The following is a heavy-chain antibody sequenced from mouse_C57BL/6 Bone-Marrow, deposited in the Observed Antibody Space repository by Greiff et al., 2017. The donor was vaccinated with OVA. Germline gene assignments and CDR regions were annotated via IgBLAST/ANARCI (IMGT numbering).Heavy chain of an antibody. V-gene: IGHV1-81*01. CDR1: GYTFTSYG. CDR3: VTPYYFDY. CDR2: IYPRSGNT. J-gene: IGHJ2*01. Sequence: QVHVKQSGAELARPGASVKLSCKASGYTFTSYGISWVKQRTGQGLEWIGEIYPRSGNTYYNEKFKGKATLTADKSSSTAYMELRSLTSEDSAVYFCVTPYYFDYWGQGTTLTVSS.